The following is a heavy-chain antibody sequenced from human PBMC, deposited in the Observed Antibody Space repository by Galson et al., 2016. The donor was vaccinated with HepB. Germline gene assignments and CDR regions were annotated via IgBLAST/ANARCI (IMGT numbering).Heavy chain of an antibody. CDR1: GYTFTTYG. CDR3: ARGPSSTRTFDY. V-gene: IGHV1-18*01. J-gene: IGHJ4*02. D-gene: IGHD2-2*01. Sequence: SVKVSCKASGYTFTTYGVSWVRQAPGQGLEWMGWISAYNGHTNYAQKLQGRVTMTTDTSTSTAYMELRSLKSDDTAVYYCARGPSSTRTFDYWGQRTLVTVSS. CDR2: ISAYNGHT.